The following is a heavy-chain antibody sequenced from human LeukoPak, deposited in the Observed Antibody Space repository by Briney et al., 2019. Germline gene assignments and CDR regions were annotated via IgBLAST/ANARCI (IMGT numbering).Heavy chain of an antibody. Sequence: PSETLSLTCAVYGGSFSDYYWSWIRQPPGKGLEWIGEINHSGSTNYNPSLKSRVTISVDTSKNQFSLKLSSVTAADTAVYYCARVRSNYDYFDYWGQGTLVTVSS. CDR3: ARVRSNYDYFDY. V-gene: IGHV4-34*01. J-gene: IGHJ4*02. CDR2: INHSGST. D-gene: IGHD4-11*01. CDR1: GGSFSDYY.